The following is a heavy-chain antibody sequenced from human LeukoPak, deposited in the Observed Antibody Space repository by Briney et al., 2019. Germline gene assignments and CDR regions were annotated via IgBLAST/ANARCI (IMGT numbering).Heavy chain of an antibody. CDR1: GGSISSYY. Sequence: KSSETLSLTCTVSGGSISSYYWGWIRQPPGKGLEWIGSIYYSGSTYYNPSLKSRVTISVDTSKNQFSLKLRSVTAADTAVYYCARVGGITMIVVLITDAFDIWGQGTMVTVSS. CDR2: IYYSGST. J-gene: IGHJ3*02. CDR3: ARVGGITMIVVLITDAFDI. D-gene: IGHD3-22*01. V-gene: IGHV4-39*07.